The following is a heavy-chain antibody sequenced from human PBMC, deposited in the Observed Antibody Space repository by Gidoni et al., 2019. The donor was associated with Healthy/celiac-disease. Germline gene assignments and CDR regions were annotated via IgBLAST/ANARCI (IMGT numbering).Heavy chain of an antibody. J-gene: IGHJ6*02. CDR3: ARVRVAAAGRRMVYYGMDV. Sequence: QVQLQQWGAGLLKPSETLSLTCAVHGGSFSGYYWSWIRQPPGKGLEWIGEINHSGSTNYNPSLKSRVTISVDTSKNQFSLKLSSVTAADTAVYYCARVRVAAAGRRMVYYGMDVWGQGTTVTVSS. V-gene: IGHV4-34*01. CDR2: INHSGST. CDR1: GGSFSGYY. D-gene: IGHD6-13*01.